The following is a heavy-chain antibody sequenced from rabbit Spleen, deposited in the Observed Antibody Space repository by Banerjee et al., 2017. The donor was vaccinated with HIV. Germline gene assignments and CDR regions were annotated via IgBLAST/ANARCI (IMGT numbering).Heavy chain of an antibody. CDR1: GFSFSDRDV. Sequence: LEESGGGLVKPEGSLTLTCKASGFSFSDRDVMCWVRQAPGKGLEWIACINAYTGKPVYASWAKGRFTISRTSSTTVTLQMTSLTAADTATYFCARDLASVVGWNFNLWGPGTLVTVS. D-gene: IGHD3-1*01. J-gene: IGHJ4*01. CDR2: INAYTGKP. V-gene: IGHV1S45*01. CDR3: ARDLASVVGWNFNL.